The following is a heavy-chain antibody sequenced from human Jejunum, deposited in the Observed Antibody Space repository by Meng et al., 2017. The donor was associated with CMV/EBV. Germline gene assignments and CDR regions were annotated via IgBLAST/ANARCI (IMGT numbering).Heavy chain of an antibody. CDR3: APVVGGYYPSRPDY. V-gene: IGHV2-5*02. J-gene: IGHJ4*02. Sequence: HISLKESGPTLLKPTQPLTLPCTFFGFSPVTSGEGVGWIRQHPGKDLEWLALIYRGDNNRYSHSLKSRLTISKDTYKNEVVLTMTNMDPVDTGTYYCAPVVGGYYPSRPDYWGQGTLVTVSS. D-gene: IGHD5-18*01. CDR1: GFSPVTSGEG. CDR2: IYRGDNN.